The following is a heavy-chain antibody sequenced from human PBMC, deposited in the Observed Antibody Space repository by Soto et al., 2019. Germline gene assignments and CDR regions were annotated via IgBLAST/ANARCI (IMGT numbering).Heavy chain of an antibody. CDR2: IYYSGST. Sequence: PSETLSLTCTVSGGSVSSSSYYWGWIRQPPGKGLEWIGSIYYSGSTYYNPSLKSRVTISVDTSKNQLSLKLSSVTAADTAVYYCARHGVTLHDQFDYWGQGTLVTVSS. CDR3: ARHGVTLHDQFDY. V-gene: IGHV4-39*01. D-gene: IGHD2-8*01. J-gene: IGHJ4*02. CDR1: GGSVSSSSYY.